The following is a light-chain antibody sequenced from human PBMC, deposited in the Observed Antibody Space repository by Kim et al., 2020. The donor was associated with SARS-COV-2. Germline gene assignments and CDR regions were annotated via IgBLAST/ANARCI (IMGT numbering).Light chain of an antibody. Sequence: PGERATLSCRASPSVSGSYLAWYQQKPGQAPRLLIYGASSRATGIPDRFSGSGSGTDFTLTISRLEPEDFAVYYCQQYGSSPPWTFGQGTKVDIK. CDR2: GAS. CDR3: QQYGSSPPWT. CDR1: PSVSGSY. J-gene: IGKJ1*01. V-gene: IGKV3-20*01.